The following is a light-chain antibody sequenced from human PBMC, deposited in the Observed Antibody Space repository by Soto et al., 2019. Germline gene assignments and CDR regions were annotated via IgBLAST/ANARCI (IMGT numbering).Light chain of an antibody. CDR3: QHLRTYPFS. CDR2: PAS. Sequence: DIQLTQSPSFLSASVGDRVTVSCRASQDISTSLAWFQQKAGKVHQLLVYPASTLQDGVPSRFSGSGSGTYFTLTIHNLQAEEFATYYCQHLRTYPFSFGQGTKLDIK. J-gene: IGKJ2*03. V-gene: IGKV1-9*01. CDR1: QDISTS.